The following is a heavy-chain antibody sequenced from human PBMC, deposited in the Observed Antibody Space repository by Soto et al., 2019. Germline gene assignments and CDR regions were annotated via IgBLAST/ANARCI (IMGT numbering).Heavy chain of an antibody. CDR1: GGSFSGYY. D-gene: IGHD6-19*01. Sequence: SETLSLTCAVYGGSFSGYYWSWIRQPPGKGLEWIGEINHSGSTNYNPSLKSRVTISVDTSKNQFSLKLSSVTAADTAVYYCARGGLAVHYYYYMDVWGKGTTVTVSS. CDR2: INHSGST. J-gene: IGHJ6*03. CDR3: ARGGLAVHYYYYMDV. V-gene: IGHV4-34*01.